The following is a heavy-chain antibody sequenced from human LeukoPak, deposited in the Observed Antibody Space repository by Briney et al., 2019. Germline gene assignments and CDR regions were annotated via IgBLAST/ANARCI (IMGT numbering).Heavy chain of an antibody. V-gene: IGHV3-30*04. J-gene: IGHJ4*02. CDR1: GFIFRDYS. Sequence: GGSLRLSCAASGFIFRDYSMHWVRQAPGKGLEWVAVISYDGSNKYYADSVKGRFTISRDNSKNTLYLQMNSLRAEDTAVYYCARRYCSGGSCYDDYWGQGTLVTVSS. D-gene: IGHD2-15*01. CDR2: ISYDGSNK. CDR3: ARRYCSGGSCYDDY.